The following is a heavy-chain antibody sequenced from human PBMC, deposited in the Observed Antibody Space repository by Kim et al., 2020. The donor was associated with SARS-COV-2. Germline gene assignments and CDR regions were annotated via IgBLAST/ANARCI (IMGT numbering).Heavy chain of an antibody. CDR3: ASATSKVTTPRFYYYYGMDV. CDR1: GGSISSGGYY. J-gene: IGHJ6*02. V-gene: IGHV4-31*03. D-gene: IGHD4-17*01. Sequence: SETLSLTCTVSGGSISSGGYYWSWIRQHPGKGLEWIGYIYYSGSTYYNPSLKRRVTISVDTSKNQFSLKLSSVTAADTAVYYCASATSKVTTPRFYYYYGMDVCGQGTSVTVSS. CDR2: IYYSGST.